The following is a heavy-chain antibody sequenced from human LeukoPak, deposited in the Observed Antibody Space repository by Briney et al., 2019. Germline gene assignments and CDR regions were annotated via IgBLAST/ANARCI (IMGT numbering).Heavy chain of an antibody. CDR3: ARAYSNLSDYYDSSNPGAFDI. V-gene: IGHV1-46*01. D-gene: IGHD3-22*01. CDR2: INPSGGST. J-gene: IGHJ3*02. CDR1: GYTFTSYY. Sequence: ASVKVSCKASGYTFTSYYMHWVRQAPGQGLEWMGIINPSGGSTSYAQKFQGRVTMTRDTSTSTVYMELSSLRSEDTAVYYCARAYSNLSDYYDSSNPGAFDIWGQGTMVTVSS.